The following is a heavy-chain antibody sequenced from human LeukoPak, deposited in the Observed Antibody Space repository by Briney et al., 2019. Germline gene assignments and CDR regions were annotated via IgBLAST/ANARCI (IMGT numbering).Heavy chain of an antibody. CDR2: ISYDGSKK. Sequence: GGSLRLSCVVSGFTFNIYGIHWVRQTPGKGLEWVALISYDGSKKLYADAVKGRFTISRDNSQNTLYLHMDSLRTADTAVYYCAKDRSGMEYNFDFWGQGTLVTVSS. J-gene: IGHJ4*02. CDR3: AKDRSGMEYNFDF. CDR1: GFTFNIYG. V-gene: IGHV3-30*18. D-gene: IGHD1-1*01.